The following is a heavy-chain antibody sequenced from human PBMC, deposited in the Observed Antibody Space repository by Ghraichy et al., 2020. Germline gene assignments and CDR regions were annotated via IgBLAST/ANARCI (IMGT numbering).Heavy chain of an antibody. CDR1: GFTFRNFW. V-gene: IGHV3-74*01. Sequence: GGSLRLSCAAYGFTFRNFWMHWVRQPPGKGLVWVSRIKSDAGDATYAESVKGRFTMSRDNAKSTVYFQMNGLRAEDTAVYYCVRDDFWSGPGDSWGQGTLVSVSP. J-gene: IGHJ4*02. CDR2: IKSDAGDA. D-gene: IGHD3-3*01. CDR3: VRDDFWSGPGDS.